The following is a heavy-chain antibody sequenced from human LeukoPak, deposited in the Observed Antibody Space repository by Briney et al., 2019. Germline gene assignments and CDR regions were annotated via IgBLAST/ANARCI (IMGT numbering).Heavy chain of an antibody. Sequence: SETLSLTCAVYGGSFSGYYWSWIRQPPGKGLEWIGEINHSGSTNYNPSLKSRVTISVDTSKDQFSLKLSSVTAADTAVYYCARGVPVLRFLEWFNWGQGTLVTVSS. CDR3: ARGVPVLRFLEWFN. V-gene: IGHV4-34*01. D-gene: IGHD3-3*01. CDR2: INHSGST. CDR1: GGSFSGYY. J-gene: IGHJ4*02.